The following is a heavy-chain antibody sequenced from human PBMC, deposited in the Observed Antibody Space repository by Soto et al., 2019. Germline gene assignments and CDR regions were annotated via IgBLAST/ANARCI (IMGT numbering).Heavy chain of an antibody. D-gene: IGHD1-1*01. J-gene: IGHJ4*02. Sequence: GASVKFSCKASGYTFTSYDIYWVRQATGQGLEWMGGMNPNTGNSAYAQKFQGRVTVTSDTSINTVHMELNSLRSEDTAVYYCARRAETNGWNGFGADKYYFDFWGQGTLVTVSS. V-gene: IGHV1-8*01. CDR2: MNPNTGNS. CDR3: ARRAETNGWNGFGADKYYFDF. CDR1: GYTFTSYD.